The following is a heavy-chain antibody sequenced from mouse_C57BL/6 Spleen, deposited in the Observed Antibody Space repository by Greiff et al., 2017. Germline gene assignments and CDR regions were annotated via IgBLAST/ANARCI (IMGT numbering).Heavy chain of an antibody. D-gene: IGHD3-2*02. Sequence: EVQLVESGGGLVQPGGSLSLSCAASGFTFTDYYMSWVRQPPGKALELLGFIRNKANGYTTEYSASVKGRFTISRDNSQSILYLQMNALRAEDSATYYCARSPHSSGYSWFAYWGQGTLVTVSA. J-gene: IGHJ3*01. V-gene: IGHV7-3*01. CDR1: GFTFTDYY. CDR2: IRNKANGYTT. CDR3: ARSPHSSGYSWFAY.